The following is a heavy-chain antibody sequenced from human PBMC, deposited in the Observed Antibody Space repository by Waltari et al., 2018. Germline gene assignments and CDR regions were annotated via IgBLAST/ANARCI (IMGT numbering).Heavy chain of an antibody. Sequence: QVQLQESGPGLVKPSQPLSLTCTVSGGSISSGAYYWSWIRQPPWTGLEWIGYIYYSGSTYYNPSLKSRVTISVDTSKNQFSLKLSSVTAADTAVYYCARCRHGGVFGVVIRYMDVWGKGTTVTISS. CDR2: IYYSGST. D-gene: IGHD3-3*01. CDR3: ARCRHGGVFGVVIRYMDV. J-gene: IGHJ6*03. V-gene: IGHV4-30-4*08. CDR1: GGSISSGAYY.